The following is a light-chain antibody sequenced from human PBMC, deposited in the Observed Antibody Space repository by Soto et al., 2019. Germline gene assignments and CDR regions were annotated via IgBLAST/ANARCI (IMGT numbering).Light chain of an antibody. CDR1: SGHSSYA. J-gene: IGLJ3*02. CDR2: LDSDGSH. CDR3: QTWGPGFVL. V-gene: IGLV4-69*01. Sequence: QPVLTQSPSASASLGASVKLTCTLSSGHSSYAIAWHQQQPEKGPRYLMKLDSDGSHSKGDGIPDRFSGSSSGAERYLTISSHQSEDEADYYCQTWGPGFVLFGGGTKLTVL.